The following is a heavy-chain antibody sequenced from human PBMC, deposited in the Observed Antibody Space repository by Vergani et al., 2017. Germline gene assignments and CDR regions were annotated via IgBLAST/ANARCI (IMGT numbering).Heavy chain of an antibody. V-gene: IGHV1-69*15. CDR1: GGTFSSYA. CDR2: IIPIFGTA. D-gene: IGHD3-16*01. CDR3: ARGVNYDYVWGSYRRPYNWFDP. J-gene: IGHJ5*02. Sequence: QVQLVQSGAEVKKPGSSVKVSCKASGGTFSSYAISWVRQAPGQGLEWMGRIIPIFGTANYAQKFQGRVTITADESTSTAYMELSSLRSEDTAVYYCARGVNYDYVWGSYRRPYNWFDPWGQGTLVTVSS.